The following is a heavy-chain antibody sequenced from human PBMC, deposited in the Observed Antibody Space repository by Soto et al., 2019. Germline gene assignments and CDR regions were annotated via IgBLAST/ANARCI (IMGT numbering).Heavy chain of an antibody. D-gene: IGHD3-3*01. J-gene: IGHJ6*02. CDR2: IIPIFGTA. CDR1: AGTFSIYA. CDR3: ASDHQLPFFRTIGPQYYHYAMDV. Sequence: XSGKASCRASAGTFSIYASSWVRQAPGQGLDWMGGIIPIFGTANYAQKFQGRVTINADESTSTAYMELSSLRSEDTAVYYCASDHQLPFFRTIGPQYYHYAMDVWPQGTKVTVSS. V-gene: IGHV1-69*13.